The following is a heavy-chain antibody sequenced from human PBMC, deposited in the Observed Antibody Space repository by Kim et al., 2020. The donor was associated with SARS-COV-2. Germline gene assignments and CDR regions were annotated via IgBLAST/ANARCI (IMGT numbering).Heavy chain of an antibody. J-gene: IGHJ6*02. CDR2: IIPIVDKA. V-gene: IGHV1-69*04. CDR3: ASVGYCGSTSCHAGGDFYFSLDV. Sequence: SVKVSCTASGAANYAINWVRQAPGQGLEWMGRIIPIVDKANYAQKFQGRVTIIADRSTSTFHMELSGLKSEDTAVYYCASVGYCGSTSCHAGGDFYFSLDVWGQGTTVTVSS. CDR1: GAANYA. D-gene: IGHD2-2*03.